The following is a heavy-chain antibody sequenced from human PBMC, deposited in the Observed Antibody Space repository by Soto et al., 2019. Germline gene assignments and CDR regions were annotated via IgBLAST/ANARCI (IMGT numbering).Heavy chain of an antibody. J-gene: IGHJ4*02. CDR3: ASRXYHLSAAYRYYESFYFDN. CDR2: MFSTGSS. D-gene: IGHD3-9*01. V-gene: IGHV4-39*02. Sequence: SETLSLTCAVSGASISSTSYFWGWIRQPPGKGLEWVGKMFSTGSSTYNPSLKGRVTFSVDTSKNHFSLRLFSMTASDTAVYFCASRXYHLSAAYRYYESFYFDNWDPGTLVTVS. CDR1: GASISSTSYF.